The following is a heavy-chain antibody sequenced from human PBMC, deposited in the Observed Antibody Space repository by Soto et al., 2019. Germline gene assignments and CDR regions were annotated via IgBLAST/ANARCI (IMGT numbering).Heavy chain of an antibody. J-gene: IGHJ4*02. CDR1: GFTFSSYS. CDR2: ISGSGVST. Sequence: PGGSLRLSCAASGFTFSSYSISWVRQAPGKGLEWVSVISGSGVSTYYADSMKGRFTISRDNSKNTLYLQMNSLRAEDTAVYYCTKPNLYCSSTRCYDDWGQGTLVTVCS. V-gene: IGHV3-23*01. CDR3: TKPNLYCSSTRCYDD. D-gene: IGHD2-2*01.